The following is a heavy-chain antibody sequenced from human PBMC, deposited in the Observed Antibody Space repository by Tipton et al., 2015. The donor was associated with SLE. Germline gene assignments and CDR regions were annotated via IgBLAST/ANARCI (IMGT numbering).Heavy chain of an antibody. CDR1: GGSISSGSYY. CDR3: ASHVGYSSSWYPYYGMDV. CDR2: ISTSGST. V-gene: IGHV4-61*09. D-gene: IGHD6-13*01. J-gene: IGHJ6*02. Sequence: TLSLTCTVSGGSISSGSYYWSWIRQPAGKGLEWIGHISTSGSTKYNPSLKSRVTISVDTSKNQFSLKLSSVTAADTAVYYCASHVGYSSSWYPYYGMDVWGQGTTVTVSS.